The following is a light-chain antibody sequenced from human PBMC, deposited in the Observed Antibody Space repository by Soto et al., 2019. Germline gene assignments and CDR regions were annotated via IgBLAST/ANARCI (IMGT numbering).Light chain of an antibody. CDR1: QSVSSNY. V-gene: IGKV3-20*01. CDR2: AAS. CDR3: QHYGISSWT. J-gene: IGKJ1*01. Sequence: EVVLTQSPGTLSLSPGDGATLSCRASQSVSSNYLAWYQQKPGQPPRLLIYAASNRATGIPGRFSGSGSGTDFTLTISRLDPEDFAVYYCQHYGISSWTFGQGTKLEIK.